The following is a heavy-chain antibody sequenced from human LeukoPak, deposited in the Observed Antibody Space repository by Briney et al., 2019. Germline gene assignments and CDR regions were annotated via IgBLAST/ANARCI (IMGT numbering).Heavy chain of an antibody. D-gene: IGHD3-22*01. J-gene: IGHJ4*02. V-gene: IGHV1-69*13. CDR1: GGTFSSYA. Sequence: SVKVSCKASGGTFSSYAISWVRQAPGQGLEWMGGIIPIFGTANYAQKFQGRVTITADESTSTAYMELSSLRSEDTAVYYCARGGRQYDSSGYYLDYWGQGTLVTVSS. CDR2: IIPIFGTA. CDR3: ARGGRQYDSSGYYLDY.